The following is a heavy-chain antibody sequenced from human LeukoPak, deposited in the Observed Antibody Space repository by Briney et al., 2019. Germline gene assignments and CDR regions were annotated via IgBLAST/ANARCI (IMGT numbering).Heavy chain of an antibody. CDR3: AKEPRYIVVDHYFDY. V-gene: IGHV3-23*01. D-gene: IGHD2-2*01. CDR2: ISGSGGST. CDR1: GFTFSSYA. Sequence: SGGSLRLSCAVSGFTFSSYAMSWVRQAPGKGLEWVSGISGSGGSTYYADSVKGRFTVSRDNSKNTLYLQMNSLRAEDTAVYYCAKEPRYIVVDHYFDYWGQGTLVTVSS. J-gene: IGHJ4*02.